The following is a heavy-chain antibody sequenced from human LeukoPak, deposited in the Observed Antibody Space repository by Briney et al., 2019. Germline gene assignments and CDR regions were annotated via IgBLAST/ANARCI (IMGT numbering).Heavy chain of an antibody. D-gene: IGHD3-22*01. CDR3: ARHFQNYYDSSGYYSP. J-gene: IGHJ5*02. CDR2: IIPILGIA. Sequence: SVKVSCKASGGTFSSYAISWVRQAPGQGLEWMGRIIPILGIAIYAQKFQGRVTITADKSTSTAYMELSSLRSEDTAVYYCARHFQNYYDSSGYYSPWGQGTLVTVSS. V-gene: IGHV1-69*04. CDR1: GGTFSSYA.